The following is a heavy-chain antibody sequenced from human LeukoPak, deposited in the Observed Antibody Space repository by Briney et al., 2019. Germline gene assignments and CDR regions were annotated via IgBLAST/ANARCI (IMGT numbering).Heavy chain of an antibody. CDR3: ARESRYDFWSGPSFDY. V-gene: IGHV4-61*02. CDR2: IYTSGST. CDR1: GGSISSGSYY. D-gene: IGHD3-3*01. Sequence: SETLSLTCTVSGGSISSGSYYWSWIRQPAGKGLEWIGRIYTSGSTNYNSSLKSRVTISVDTSKNQFSLKLSSVTAADTAVYYCARESRYDFWSGPSFDYWGQGTLVTVSS. J-gene: IGHJ4*02.